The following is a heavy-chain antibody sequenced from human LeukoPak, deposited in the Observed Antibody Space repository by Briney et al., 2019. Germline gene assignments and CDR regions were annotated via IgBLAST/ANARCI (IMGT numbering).Heavy chain of an antibody. J-gene: IGHJ4*02. CDR1: GFTFSSYV. CDR3: ANRAVGRKSGWYGTFDY. V-gene: IGHV3-23*01. CDR2: ISDRGGSA. D-gene: IGHD6-19*01. Sequence: PGGSLRLSCAASGFTFSSYVMSWVRQAPGKGLEWVSVISDRGGSAYYADSVKGRFTISRDNSKNILYLQMNSLRAEDTAVYYCANRAVGRKSGWYGTFDYWGQGTLVTVSS.